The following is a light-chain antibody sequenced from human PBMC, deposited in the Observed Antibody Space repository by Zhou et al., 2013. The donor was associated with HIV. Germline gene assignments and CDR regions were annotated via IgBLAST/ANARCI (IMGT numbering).Light chain of an antibody. Sequence: DIQMTQSPSSVSASVGDRVTITCRSSQGFTSWLAWCQQKPGKAPKLLIYPASSFQSGVPSRFTISSLQPENFATYYCQQSYRTLWLTFGGGTKVEIK. V-gene: IGKV1-12*01. CDR3: QQSYRTLWLT. CDR2: PAS. CDR1: QGFTSW. J-gene: IGKJ4*01.